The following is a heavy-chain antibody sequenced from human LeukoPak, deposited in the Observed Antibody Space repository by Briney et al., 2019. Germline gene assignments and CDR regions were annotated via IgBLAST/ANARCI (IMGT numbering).Heavy chain of an antibody. D-gene: IGHD3-3*01. CDR1: GGSISSYY. Sequence: PSETLSLTCTVSGGSISSYYWSWIRQPPGKGLEWIGYIYNSGSTNYNHSLKSRVTISEDMSNNQFSLKLSSVTAADTAVYYCARAPPFPTIFGAVGLHLDVWGQGTTVTVSS. J-gene: IGHJ6*02. V-gene: IGHV4-59*01. CDR2: IYNSGST. CDR3: ARAPPFPTIFGAVGLHLDV.